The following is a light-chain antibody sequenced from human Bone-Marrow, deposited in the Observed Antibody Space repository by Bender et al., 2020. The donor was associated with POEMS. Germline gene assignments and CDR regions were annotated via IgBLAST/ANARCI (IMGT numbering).Light chain of an antibody. CDR1: SSNIGAGYD. V-gene: IGLV1-40*01. Sequence: QSVLTQPPSVSETPGQRVTISCSGSSSNIGAGYDVHWYQQLPGTAPKLLLYGNTNRPSGVPDRFSGSKSGSSASLAITGLRAEDEADYYCQSYDSSLSGSKVVFGGGTKLTVL. CDR3: QSYDSSLSGSKVV. J-gene: IGLJ2*01. CDR2: GNT.